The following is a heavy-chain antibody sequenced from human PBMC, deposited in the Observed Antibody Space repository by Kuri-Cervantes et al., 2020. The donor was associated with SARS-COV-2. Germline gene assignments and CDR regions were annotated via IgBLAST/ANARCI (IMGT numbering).Heavy chain of an antibody. CDR3: ARGESGYYSYYYYYMDV. CDR2: IIPIFGTA. V-gene: IGHV1-69*13. J-gene: IGHJ6*03. Sequence: SVKVSCKVSGYTLTELSIHWVRQAPGKGLEWMGGIIPIFGTANYAQKFQGRVTITADESTSTAYMELSSLRSEDTAVYYCARGESGYYSYYYYYMDVWGKGTTVTVSS. D-gene: IGHD3-22*01. CDR1: GYTLTELS.